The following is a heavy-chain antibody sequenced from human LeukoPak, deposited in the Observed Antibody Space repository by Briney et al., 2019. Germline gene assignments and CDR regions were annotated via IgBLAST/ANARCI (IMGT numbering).Heavy chain of an antibody. D-gene: IGHD6-19*01. CDR3: ARSVAGPMAFDY. V-gene: IGHV4-34*01. CDR2: INHSGST. CDR1: GGSFSGYY. J-gene: IGHJ4*02. Sequence: KPSETLSLTCAVYGGSFSGYYWSWIRQPPGKGLEWIGEINHSGSTNYNPSLKSRVTISVDTSKNRFSLKLSSVTAADTAVYYCARSVAGPMAFDYWGQGTLVTVSS.